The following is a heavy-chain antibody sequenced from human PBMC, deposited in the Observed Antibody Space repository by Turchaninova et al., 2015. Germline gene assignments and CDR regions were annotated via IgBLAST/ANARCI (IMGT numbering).Heavy chain of an antibody. CDR1: GVSFRSYY. Sequence: QVQLQQWGAGLLKPSETLSLTCAVYGVSFRSYYWSWNRQPSGKGLELIGEIKQIGSTNYNPSLKGRVTISVDTSKNQFSLHLSSVTAADTAMYYCTGGYCSGDSCYSVYWGQGTLVTVSS. CDR3: TGGYCSGDSCYSVY. CDR2: IKQIGST. D-gene: IGHD2-15*01. V-gene: IGHV4-34*02. J-gene: IGHJ4*02.